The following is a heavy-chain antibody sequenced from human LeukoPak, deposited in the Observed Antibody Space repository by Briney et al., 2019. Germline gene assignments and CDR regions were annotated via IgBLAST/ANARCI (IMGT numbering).Heavy chain of an antibody. CDR1: GFTFSSYA. CDR2: ISGGGDST. J-gene: IGHJ4*02. Sequence: PGRSLRLSCAASGFTFSSYAMSWVRQAPGKGLEWVSAISGGGDSTYYADSVKGRFTISRDNSKNTLYLQMNSLRAEDTAVYYCAKDLRTTDTSGYYYWGQGTLVTVSS. V-gene: IGHV3-23*01. D-gene: IGHD3-22*01. CDR3: AKDLRTTDTSGYYY.